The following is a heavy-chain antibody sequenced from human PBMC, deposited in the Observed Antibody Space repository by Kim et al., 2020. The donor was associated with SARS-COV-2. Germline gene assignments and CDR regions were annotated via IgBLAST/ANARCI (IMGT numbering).Heavy chain of an antibody. CDR3: ARGGRYYGSGSRNFDY. Sequence: SETLSLTCTVSGGSINNNYWNWLRQPPGRGLEWIGYVYYNGFTLYNPPLKSRATISVDTSKNQFSLKMNSLTTADTAVYYCARGGRYYGSGSRNFDYWGRGTLVTVSS. V-gene: IGHV4-59*13. CDR1: GGSINNNY. CDR2: VYYNGFT. J-gene: IGHJ4*02. D-gene: IGHD3-10*01.